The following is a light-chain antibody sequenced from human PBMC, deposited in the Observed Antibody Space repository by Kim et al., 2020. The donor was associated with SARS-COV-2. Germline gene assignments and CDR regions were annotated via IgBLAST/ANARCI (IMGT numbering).Light chain of an antibody. J-gene: IGKJ1*01. Sequence: ASVESRVAITCRASQVIRNDLSWYQQNPGKAPKLLIYAASTLQGGVPSRFRGSGFATDFTLTISSLQPEDFATYYCLQDSNNPRTFGQGTKVDIK. CDR2: AAS. CDR1: QVIRND. V-gene: IGKV1-6*01. CDR3: LQDSNNPRT.